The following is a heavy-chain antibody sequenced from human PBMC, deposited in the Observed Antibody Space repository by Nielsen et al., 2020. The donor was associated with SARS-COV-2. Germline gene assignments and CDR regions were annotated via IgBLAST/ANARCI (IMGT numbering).Heavy chain of an antibody. CDR3: ASVGIVVVTAPCDY. V-gene: IGHV3-23*01. J-gene: IGHJ4*02. Sequence: LSLTCAASGFTFSSYAMSWVRQAPGKGLEWVSAISGSGGSTYYADSVKGRFTISRDNSKNTLYLQMNSLRAEDTAVYYCASVGIVVVTAPCDYWGQGTLVTVSS. CDR1: GFTFSSYA. D-gene: IGHD2-21*02. CDR2: ISGSGGST.